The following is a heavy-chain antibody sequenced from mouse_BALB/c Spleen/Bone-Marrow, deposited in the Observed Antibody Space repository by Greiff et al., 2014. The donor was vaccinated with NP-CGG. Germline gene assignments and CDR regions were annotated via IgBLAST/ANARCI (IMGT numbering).Heavy chain of an antibody. CDR3: ASYYYGSYGFAY. Sequence: VQLKQSGAELAKPGASVKLSCTASGFNIKDTYMHWVKQRPEQGLEWIGRIDPANGNTKYDPKFQGKATITADTSSNTAYLQLSSLTSEGTAVYYCASYYYGSYGFAYWGQGALVTVSA. V-gene: IGHV14-3*02. J-gene: IGHJ3*01. CDR2: IDPANGNT. D-gene: IGHD1-1*01. CDR1: GFNIKDTY.